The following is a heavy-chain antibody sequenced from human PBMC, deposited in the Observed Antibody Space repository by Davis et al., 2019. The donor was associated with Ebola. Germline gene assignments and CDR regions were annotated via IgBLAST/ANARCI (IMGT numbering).Heavy chain of an antibody. Sequence: PSETLSLTCTVSGGSISSGGYYWSWIRQHPGKGLEWIGYIYYSGSTYYNPSLKSRVTISVDTSKNQFSLKLSSVTAADTVVYYCARARGEQSAWFDPWGQGTLVTVSS. CDR2: IYYSGST. CDR3: ARARGEQSAWFDP. D-gene: IGHD3-16*01. CDR1: GGSISSGGYY. J-gene: IGHJ5*02. V-gene: IGHV4-31*03.